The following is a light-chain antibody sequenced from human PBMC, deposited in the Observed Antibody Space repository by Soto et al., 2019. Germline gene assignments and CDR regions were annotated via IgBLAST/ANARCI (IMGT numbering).Light chain of an antibody. CDR2: EGS. CDR1: SSDVGSYDL. CDR3: CSYAPSDTLV. V-gene: IGLV2-23*01. J-gene: IGLJ2*01. Sequence: QSALTQPASVSGSPGQSITISCTGTSSDVGSYDLVSWYQQHPGKAPKLMIYEGSQRPSGVSNRFSGSKSDNTASLTISGLQAEDEADYYCCSYAPSDTLVFGGGTKVTVL.